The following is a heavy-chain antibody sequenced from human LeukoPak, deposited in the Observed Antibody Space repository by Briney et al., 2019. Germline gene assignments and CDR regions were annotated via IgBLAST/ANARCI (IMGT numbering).Heavy chain of an antibody. CDR2: IYYSGST. CDR3: ATREAYGDYDY. Sequence: SSETLSLTCTVSGGSISSSSYYWGWIRQPPGKGLEWIGSIYYSGSTYYNPSLKSRVTISVDTSKNQFSLKLSSVTAADTAVYYCATREAYGDYDYWGQGTPVTVSS. J-gene: IGHJ4*02. D-gene: IGHD4-17*01. V-gene: IGHV4-39*01. CDR1: GGSISSSSYY.